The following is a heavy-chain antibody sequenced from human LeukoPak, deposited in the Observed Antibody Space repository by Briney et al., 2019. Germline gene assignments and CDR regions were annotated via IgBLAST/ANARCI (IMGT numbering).Heavy chain of an antibody. Sequence: PGRSLRLSCAASGFTFSSYGMHWVRQAPGRGLEWVSYISSSGSTTYYADSVKGRFTISRDNAKNSLYLQMNSLRPEDTAIYYCAKSKPPREYCSVTTCYAGFGAFDIWGQGTMVTVFS. CDR2: ISSSGSTT. J-gene: IGHJ3*02. V-gene: IGHV3-48*04. CDR3: AKSKPPREYCSVTTCYAGFGAFDI. D-gene: IGHD2-2*01. CDR1: GFTFSSYG.